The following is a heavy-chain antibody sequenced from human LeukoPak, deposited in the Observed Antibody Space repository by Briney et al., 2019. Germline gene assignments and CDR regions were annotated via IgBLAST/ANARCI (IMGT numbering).Heavy chain of an antibody. D-gene: IGHD2-15*01. Sequence: PSETLSLTCTVSGGSIGSYYWSWIRQPTGKGREWIGYIYTSGSTNYNPSLKSRVTISVDSSKNQFSLKLSSVTAADTAVYYCARHYCIGGSCYLIGAFDIWGQGTIVTVSS. V-gene: IGHV4-4*09. CDR3: ARHYCIGGSCYLIGAFDI. CDR1: GGSIGSYY. J-gene: IGHJ3*02. CDR2: IYTSGST.